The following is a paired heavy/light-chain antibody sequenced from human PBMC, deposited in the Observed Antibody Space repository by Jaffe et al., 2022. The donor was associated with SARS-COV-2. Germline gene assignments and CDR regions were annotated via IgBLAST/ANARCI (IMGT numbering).Heavy chain of an antibody. D-gene: IGHD6-13*01. CDR1: GFTFDDYA. J-gene: IGHJ4*02. V-gene: IGHV3-9*01. Sequence: EVQLVESGGGLVQPGRSLRLSCAASGFTFDDYAMHWVRQAPGKGLEWVSGISWNSGSIGYADSVKGRFTISRDNAKNSLYLQMNSLRAEDTALYYCAKAGPGYSSSWYPYYFDYWGQGTLVTVSS. CDR3: AKAGPGYSSSWYPYYFDY. CDR2: ISWNSGSI.
Light chain of an antibody. Sequence: EIVLTQSPGTLSLSPGERATLSCRASQSVSSSYLAWYQQKPGQAPRLLIYGASSRATGIPDRFSGSGSGTDFTLTISRLEPEDFAVYYCQQYGSSPGNTFGPGTKVDIK. CDR2: GAS. CDR1: QSVSSSY. CDR3: QQYGSSPGNT. J-gene: IGKJ3*01. V-gene: IGKV3-20*01.